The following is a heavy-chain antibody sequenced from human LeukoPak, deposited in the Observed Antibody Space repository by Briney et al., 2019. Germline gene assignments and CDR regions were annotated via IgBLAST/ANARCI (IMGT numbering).Heavy chain of an antibody. CDR1: GGSFSGYY. D-gene: IGHD2-2*02. CDR3: ARGRGDCSSTSCSTPYYFDY. CDR2: INHSGST. Sequence: KPSETLSLTCAVYGGSFSGYYWSWIRQPPGKGLEWIGEINHSGSTNYNPSLKSRVTISVDTSKNQFSLKLSSVTAADTAVYYCARGRGDCSSTSCSTPYYFDYWGQGTLVTVSS. J-gene: IGHJ4*02. V-gene: IGHV4-34*01.